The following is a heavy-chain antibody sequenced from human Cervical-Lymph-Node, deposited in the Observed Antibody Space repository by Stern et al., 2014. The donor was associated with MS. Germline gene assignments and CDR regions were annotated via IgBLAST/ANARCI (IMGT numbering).Heavy chain of an antibody. J-gene: IGHJ6*02. D-gene: IGHD1-26*01. CDR2: ISPIFGTA. CDR3: ARGELKEGLVRGMDV. Sequence: QVQLVQSGAEVKKPGASVKVSCKASGGTFSSYAISWVRQAPGQGLEWMGGISPIFGTAKYTQKFQGRVTITADESTSTAYMELSSLRSEDTAVYYCARGELKEGLVRGMDVWGQGTTVTVSS. V-gene: IGHV1-69*01. CDR1: GGTFSSYA.